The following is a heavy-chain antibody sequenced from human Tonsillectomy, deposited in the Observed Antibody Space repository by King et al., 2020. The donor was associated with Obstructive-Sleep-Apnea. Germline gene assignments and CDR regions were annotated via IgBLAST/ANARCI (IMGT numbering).Heavy chain of an antibody. Sequence: QVQLQESGPGLVKPSETLSLTCTVSGGSVSSGSYYWSWIRQPPGKGLEWIGYIFSSGSTNYRPSLKSRVTISVDTSKNHFSLRLSSVTAAATAVYYCARGLDYYDTSGPRVDPWGQGTLVTVSS. J-gene: IGHJ5*02. CDR2: IFSSGST. D-gene: IGHD3-22*01. CDR3: ARGLDYYDTSGPRVDP. CDR1: GGSVSSGSYY. V-gene: IGHV4-61*01.